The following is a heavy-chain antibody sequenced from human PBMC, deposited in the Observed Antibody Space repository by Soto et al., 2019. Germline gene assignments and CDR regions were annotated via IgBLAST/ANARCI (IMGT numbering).Heavy chain of an antibody. D-gene: IGHD2-2*01. CDR2: IYYSGTT. CDR3: ARQQYCGSSTCYDSLYYQYMDV. V-gene: IGHV4-61*01. Sequence: SGTLSLTCTVSGGSVSRACYYWSWIRQPPGKGLEWIGYIYYSGTTNYNPSLKSRVTISIDTSKNQFSLRLSSVTAADTAVYFCARQQYCGSSTCYDSLYYQYMDVWGKGTMVTVSS. J-gene: IGHJ6*03. CDR1: GGSVSRACYY.